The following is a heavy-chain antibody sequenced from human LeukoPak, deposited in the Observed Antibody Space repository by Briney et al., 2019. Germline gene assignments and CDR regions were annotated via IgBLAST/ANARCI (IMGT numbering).Heavy chain of an antibody. CDR3: ARHLVAVAGTSTDFDY. CDR1: GYSFTSYW. Sequence: GESLKISCKGSGYSFTSYWISWVRQMPGKGLEWTGRIDPSDSYTNYSPSFQGHVTILVDKSISTAYLQWSSLKASDTAMYYCARHLVAVAGTSTDFDYWGQGTLVTVSS. CDR2: IDPSDSYT. V-gene: IGHV5-10-1*01. D-gene: IGHD6-19*01. J-gene: IGHJ4*02.